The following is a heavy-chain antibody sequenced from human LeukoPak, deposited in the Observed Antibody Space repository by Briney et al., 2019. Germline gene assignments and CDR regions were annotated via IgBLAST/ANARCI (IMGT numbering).Heavy chain of an antibody. D-gene: IGHD4-11*01. CDR3: AKVTVTKDYYFGY. CDR2: ISYDGSNK. CDR1: GFTFSSYG. V-gene: IGHV3-30*18. Sequence: GRSLRLSCAASGFTFSSYGMHWVRQAPGKGLEWVAVISYDGSNKYYADSVKGRFTISRDNSKNTLYLQMNSLRAEDTAVYYCAKVTVTKDYYFGYWGQGTLVTVSS. J-gene: IGHJ4*02.